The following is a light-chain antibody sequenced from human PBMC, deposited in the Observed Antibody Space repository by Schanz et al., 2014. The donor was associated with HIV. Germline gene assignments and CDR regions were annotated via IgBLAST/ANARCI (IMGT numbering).Light chain of an antibody. CDR2: EVS. Sequence: QSVLTQPPSASGSPGQSVTISCTGTSSDVGDYDFVSWYQQHPGKAPKLMIYEVSKRPSGVPDRFSGSKSDNTASLTISGLQAEDEADYYCCSFAGTVHVFGTGTKVTVL. CDR1: SSDVGDYDF. CDR3: CSFAGTVHV. J-gene: IGLJ1*01. V-gene: IGLV2-8*01.